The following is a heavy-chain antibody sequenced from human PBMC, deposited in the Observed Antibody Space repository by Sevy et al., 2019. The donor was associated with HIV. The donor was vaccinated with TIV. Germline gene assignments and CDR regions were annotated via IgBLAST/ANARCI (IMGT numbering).Heavy chain of an antibody. Sequence: GGSQRLSCAASGFTFSDYTIHWVRQAPGKGLEWVSVISYDGSRTSYADSVKGRFTISRDNSKNTLFLQMNSLRAEDTAVYYCTRVRGLLGWFDSWGQGTLVTVSS. V-gene: IGHV3-30*04. CDR1: GFTFSDYT. D-gene: IGHD3-10*01. J-gene: IGHJ5*01. CDR3: TRVRGLLGWFDS. CDR2: ISYDGSRT.